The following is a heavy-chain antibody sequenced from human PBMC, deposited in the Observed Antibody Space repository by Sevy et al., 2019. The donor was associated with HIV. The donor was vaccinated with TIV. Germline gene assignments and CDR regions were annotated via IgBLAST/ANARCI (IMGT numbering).Heavy chain of an antibody. CDR2: INPNSGGT. CDR3: ARGLYYYDSSGPRAGFDI. D-gene: IGHD3-22*01. Sequence: ASVKVSCKASGYTFTGYYMHWVRQAPGQGLEWMGWINPNSGGTNYAQKFQGRVTMTRDTSIGPAYMELSRLRSDDTAVYYCARGLYYYDSSGPRAGFDIWGQGTMVTVSS. J-gene: IGHJ3*02. CDR1: GYTFTGYY. V-gene: IGHV1-2*02.